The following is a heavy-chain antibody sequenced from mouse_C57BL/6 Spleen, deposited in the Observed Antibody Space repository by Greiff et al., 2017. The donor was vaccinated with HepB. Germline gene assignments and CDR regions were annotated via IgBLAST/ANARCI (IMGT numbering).Heavy chain of an antibody. V-gene: IGHV1-61*01. Sequence: QVQLQQPGAELVRPGSSVKLSCKASGYTFTSYWMDWVKQRPGQGLEWIGNIYPSDSETHYNQKFKDKATLTVDKSSSTAYMQLSSLTSEDSAVYYCARTSGNTFAYWGQGTLVTVAA. D-gene: IGHD2-1*01. CDR1: GYTFTSYW. CDR3: ARTSGNTFAY. J-gene: IGHJ3*01. CDR2: IYPSDSET.